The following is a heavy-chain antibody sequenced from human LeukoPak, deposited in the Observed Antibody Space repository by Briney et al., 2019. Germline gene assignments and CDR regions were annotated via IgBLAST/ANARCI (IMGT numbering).Heavy chain of an antibody. CDR2: IIPIFGTA. J-gene: IGHJ4*02. V-gene: IGHV1-69*13. CDR1: RGTFSSYA. Sequence: SVKVSCKASRGTFSSYAISWVRQAPGQGLEWMGGIIPIFGTANYAQKFQGRVTITADESTSTAYMELSSLRSEDTAVYYCARANVRLTRAGSYWSYWGQGTLVTVSS. CDR3: ARANVRLTRAGSYWSY. D-gene: IGHD3-10*01.